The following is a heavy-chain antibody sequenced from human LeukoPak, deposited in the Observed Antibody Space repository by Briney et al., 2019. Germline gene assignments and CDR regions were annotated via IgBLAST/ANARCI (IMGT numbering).Heavy chain of an antibody. Sequence: GGSLRLSGAASGFTFSSYAMSWVRQAPGKGLEWVSAISGSGGSTYYADSVKGRFTISRDNSKNTLYLQMNSLRAEDTAVYYCAKAIAVAGTYDYWGQGTLVTVSS. D-gene: IGHD6-19*01. CDR1: GFTFSSYA. CDR3: AKAIAVAGTYDY. V-gene: IGHV3-23*01. CDR2: ISGSGGST. J-gene: IGHJ4*02.